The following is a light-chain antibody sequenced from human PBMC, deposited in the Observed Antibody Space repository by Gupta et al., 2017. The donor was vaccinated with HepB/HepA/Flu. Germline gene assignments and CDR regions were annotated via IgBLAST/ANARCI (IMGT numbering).Light chain of an antibody. CDR3: QVWDSSSDQCV. CDR2: DDS. Sequence: SYVLTHPPSVSVAPGKTARITCGGNNSGSKSVHWYQQKPGQAPVLVVYDDSDRPSGIPERFSGSNSGNTATLTISRVEAGDEADYYWQVWDSSSDQCVFGGGTKLTVL. J-gene: IGLJ3*02. V-gene: IGLV3-21*03. CDR1: NSGSKS.